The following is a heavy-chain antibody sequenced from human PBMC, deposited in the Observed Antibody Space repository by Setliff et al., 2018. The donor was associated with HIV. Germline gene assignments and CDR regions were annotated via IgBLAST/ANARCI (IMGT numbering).Heavy chain of an antibody. Sequence: SVKVSCKASGDTFSNSALTWVRQAPGQGLEWMGGSIPLFGTVKYAQKFQGRVTITTDELMTTAYMELSSLRSEDTAVYYCARDGRRGYDMDVWGQGTTVTVSS. V-gene: IGHV1-69*05. CDR2: SIPLFGTV. D-gene: IGHD1-26*01. CDR3: ARDGRRGYDMDV. J-gene: IGHJ6*02. CDR1: GDTFSNSA.